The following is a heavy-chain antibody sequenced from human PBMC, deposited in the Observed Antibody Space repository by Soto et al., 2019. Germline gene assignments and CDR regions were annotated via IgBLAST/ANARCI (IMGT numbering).Heavy chain of an antibody. CDR2: IDPSDSYT. CDR1: GYSFTSYW. D-gene: IGHD1-1*01. CDR3: ARYTVAPQSWLERDY. J-gene: IGHJ4*02. Sequence: PGESLKISCKGSGYSFTSYWISWVRQMPGKGLEWMGRIDPSDSYTNYSPSFQGHVTISADKSISTAYLQWSSLKASDTAMYYCARYTVAPQSWLERDYWGQGTLVTVSS. V-gene: IGHV5-10-1*01.